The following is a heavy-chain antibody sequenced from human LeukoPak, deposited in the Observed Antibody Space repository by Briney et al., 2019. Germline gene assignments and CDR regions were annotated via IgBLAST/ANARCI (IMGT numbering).Heavy chain of an antibody. V-gene: IGHV1-2*02. Sequence: GASVKVSCKASGYTFTSYDINWVRQATGQGLEWMGWINPNSGGTNYAQKFQGRVTMTRDTSISTAYMELSRLRSDDTAVYYCARDPGSYYYDSSGSNNPSDYWGQGTLVTVSS. CDR3: ARDPGSYYYDSSGSNNPSDY. D-gene: IGHD3-22*01. CDR1: GYTFTSYD. J-gene: IGHJ4*02. CDR2: INPNSGGT.